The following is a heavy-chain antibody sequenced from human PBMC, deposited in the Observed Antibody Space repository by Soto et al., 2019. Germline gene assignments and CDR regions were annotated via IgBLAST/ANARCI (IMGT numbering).Heavy chain of an antibody. Sequence: ASVKVSCKASGYSFRTYGFSWVRQAPGQGLEWMGWVGPDTGVTNYAQKFRGRVTMTTDTSTSTAYMELRSLRFDDTAVYFCARDGDGPGRRYDYWGQGAVVTVSS. CDR3: ARDGDGPGRRYDY. D-gene: IGHD3-10*01. V-gene: IGHV1-18*01. CDR2: VGPDTGVT. CDR1: GYSFRTYG. J-gene: IGHJ4*02.